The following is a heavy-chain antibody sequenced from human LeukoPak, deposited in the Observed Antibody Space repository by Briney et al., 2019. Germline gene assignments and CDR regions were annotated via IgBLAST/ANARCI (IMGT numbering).Heavy chain of an antibody. V-gene: IGHV3-7*01. CDR3: TRLQIAVAGPNWFDP. D-gene: IGHD6-19*01. CDR1: KFTFSSYW. Sequence: GGSLRLSCAASKFTFSSYWMSWVRQAPGKGLEWVANIKQDGSVQFYMDSLKGRFSVSRDSAKNSLYLQMNGLRVEDTAVYYCTRLQIAVAGPNWFDPWGQGTLVTVSS. CDR2: IKQDGSVQ. J-gene: IGHJ5*02.